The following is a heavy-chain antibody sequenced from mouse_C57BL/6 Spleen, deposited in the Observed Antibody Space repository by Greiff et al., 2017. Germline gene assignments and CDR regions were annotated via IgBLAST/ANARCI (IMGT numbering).Heavy chain of an antibody. V-gene: IGHV2-2*01. D-gene: IGHD2-4*01. CDR2: IWSGGST. Sequence: QVQLQQSGPGLVQPSQSLSITCTVSGFSLTSYGVHWVRQSPGKGLEWLGVIWSGGSTDYNAAFISRLSISKDNSKSQVVFKMNSLQADDTAIYYCARAYYYYDDPYYYAMDYWGQGTSVTVSS. CDR1: GFSLTSYG. J-gene: IGHJ4*01. CDR3: ARAYYYYDDPYYYAMDY.